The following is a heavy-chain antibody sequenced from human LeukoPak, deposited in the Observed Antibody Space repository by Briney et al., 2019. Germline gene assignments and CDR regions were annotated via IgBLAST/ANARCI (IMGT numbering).Heavy chain of an antibody. D-gene: IGHD3-10*01. Sequence: GGSLRLSCAASGFTFSSNYMSWVRQAPGKGLEWVSVIYSGGSTYYADSVKGRFTISRDNSKNTLYLQMNSLRAEDTAVYYCARDLRFGESYNWFDPWGQGTLVTVSS. CDR3: ARDLRFGESYNWFDP. CDR2: IYSGGST. CDR1: GFTFSSNY. J-gene: IGHJ5*02. V-gene: IGHV3-53*01.